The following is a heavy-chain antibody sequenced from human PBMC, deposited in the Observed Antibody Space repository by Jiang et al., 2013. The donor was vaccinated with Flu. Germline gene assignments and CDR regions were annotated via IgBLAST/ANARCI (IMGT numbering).Heavy chain of an antibody. CDR1: GGSFSGYY. CDR3: ARGLSLSGGYDVGSKYNWFDP. CDR2: INHSGST. Sequence: LLKPSETLSLTCAVYGGSFSGYYWSWIRQPPGKGLEWIGEINHSGSTNYNPSLKSRVTISVDTSKNQFSLKLSSVTAADTAVYYCARGLSLSGGYDVGSKYNWFDPWGQGTLVTVSS. V-gene: IGHV4-34*01. D-gene: IGHD5-12*01. J-gene: IGHJ5*02.